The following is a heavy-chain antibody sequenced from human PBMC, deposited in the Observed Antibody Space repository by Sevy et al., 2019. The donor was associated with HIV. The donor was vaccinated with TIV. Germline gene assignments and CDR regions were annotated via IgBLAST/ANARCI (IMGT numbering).Heavy chain of an antibody. CDR2: IIPIFGTA. CDR1: GGTFSSYA. Sequence: ASVKVSCKASGGTFSSYAISWVRQAPGQGLEWMGGIIPIFGTANYAQKFQGRVTITADKSTSTAYMELSSLGSEDTAVDYCASGGGYDILTGLNYYYMDVWGKGTTVTVSS. J-gene: IGHJ6*03. V-gene: IGHV1-69*06. CDR3: ASGGGYDILTGLNYYYMDV. D-gene: IGHD3-9*01.